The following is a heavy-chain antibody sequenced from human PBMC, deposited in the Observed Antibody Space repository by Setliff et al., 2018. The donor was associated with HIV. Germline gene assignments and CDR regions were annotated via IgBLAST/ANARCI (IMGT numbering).Heavy chain of an antibody. V-gene: IGHV1-8*01. CDR3: ARKNWSDKGKFDP. D-gene: IGHD1-1*01. Sequence: ASVKVSCKASGYTFTSYDINWVRQATGQGLEWMGWMNPNSGNTGYAQKFQGRITMTRNTSISTAYMELSSLRSKDTAVYYCARKNWSDKGKFDPWGQGTLVTVSS. J-gene: IGHJ5*02. CDR1: GYTFTSYD. CDR2: MNPNSGNT.